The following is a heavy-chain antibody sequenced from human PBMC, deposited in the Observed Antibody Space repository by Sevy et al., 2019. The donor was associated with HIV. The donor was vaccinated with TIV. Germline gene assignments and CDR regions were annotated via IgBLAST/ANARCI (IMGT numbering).Heavy chain of an antibody. CDR2: INPDSGGP. CDR1: GYTFTGYY. CDR3: VRDDRDGYFDY. J-gene: IGHJ4*02. V-gene: IGHV1-2*02. Sequence: ASVKVAGKASGYTFTGYYMHWVRQAPGQGLEWMGWINPDSGGPNYAPKSQGRVTLTRDTSISTAYMELSRLKSDDTAVYYCVRDDRDGYFDYWGQGTLVTVSS.